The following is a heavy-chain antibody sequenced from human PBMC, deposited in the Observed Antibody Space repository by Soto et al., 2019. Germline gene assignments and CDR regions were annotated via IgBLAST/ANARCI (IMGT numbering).Heavy chain of an antibody. CDR1: GDSVNTYW. J-gene: IGHJ6*02. CDR2: THPGDSET. V-gene: IGHV5-51*01. Sequence: PGESLKSSCKGSGDSVNTYWRAWVRQMPGKGLEWMGITHPGDSETRYSPSFEGQVTISADKSISTAYLQRSSLKASDTAMYYCARQGRDGHNQGYGMDVWGQGTTVTVSS. CDR3: ARQGRDGHNQGYGMDV.